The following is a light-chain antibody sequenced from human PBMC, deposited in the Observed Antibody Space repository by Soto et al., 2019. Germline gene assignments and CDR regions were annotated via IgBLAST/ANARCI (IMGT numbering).Light chain of an antibody. CDR2: DAS. CDR1: QSISSW. V-gene: IGKV1-5*01. Sequence: EIQVNKSLSTSSASIRNRVTITTRASQSISSWLAWYQQKPGKAPKLLIYDASLLESGVPSRFSGSGSGTEFTLTISSLQPDDFAAYYCQQYNSYLLTFGQGTKVDIK. J-gene: IGKJ1*01. CDR3: QQYNSYLLT.